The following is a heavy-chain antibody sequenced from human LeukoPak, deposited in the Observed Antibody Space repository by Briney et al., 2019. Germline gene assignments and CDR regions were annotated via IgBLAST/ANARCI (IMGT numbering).Heavy chain of an antibody. CDR2: IYYSGST. CDR1: GGSISSYY. CDR3: ARDTRSYDSDY. J-gene: IGHJ4*02. D-gene: IGHD5-12*01. V-gene: IGHV4-59*12. Sequence: PSETLSLTCTVSGGSISSYYWSWIRQPPGKGLEWIGYIYYSGSTNYNPSLKSRVTISVDTSKNQFSLKLSSVTAADTAVYYCARDTRSYDSDYWGQGTLVTVSS.